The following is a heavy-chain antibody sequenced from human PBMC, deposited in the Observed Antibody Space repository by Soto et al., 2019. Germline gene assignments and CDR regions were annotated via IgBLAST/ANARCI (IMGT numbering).Heavy chain of an antibody. CDR3: ARRGAWFDP. V-gene: IGHV3-48*03. CDR1: GFTFSSYE. J-gene: IGHJ5*02. Sequence: TGGSLRLSCAASGFTFSSYEMNWVRQAPGKGLEWVSYISSSGSTIYYTDSVKGRFTSSRDNAKNSLYLQMNSLRAEDTAVYYCARRGAWFDPWGQGTLVTVSS. CDR2: ISSSGSTI.